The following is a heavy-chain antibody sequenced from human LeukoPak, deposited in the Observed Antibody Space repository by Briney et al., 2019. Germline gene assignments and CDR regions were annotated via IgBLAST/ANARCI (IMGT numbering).Heavy chain of an antibody. Sequence: GGSLRLSCVASGFTFTSDAMNWVRQAPGKGLEWVSGISWNSGSIGYADSVKGRFTISRDNAKNSLYLQMNSLRAEDTALYYCASGYYYYYGMDVWGQGTTVTVSS. J-gene: IGHJ6*02. CDR2: ISWNSGSI. CDR1: GFTFTSDA. CDR3: ASGYYYYYGMDV. V-gene: IGHV3-9*01.